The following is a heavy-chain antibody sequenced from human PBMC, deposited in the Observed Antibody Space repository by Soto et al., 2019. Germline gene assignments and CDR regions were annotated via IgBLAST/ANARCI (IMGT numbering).Heavy chain of an antibody. CDR3: ARQYCLGREEPLAY. V-gene: IGHV3-7*01. CDR2: IKQDGSEK. CDR1: GVTFSSYW. Sequence: DVQLVESGGGVGQPGGSLRVSCAASGVTFSSYWMNWVRQTPGKGLEWVANIKQDGSEKYSVDSVKVRFNISRDTAKNSMSLQMNSLRAEDTAVYYCARQYCLGREEPLAYCGQGGLVTVSS. J-gene: IGHJ1*01. D-gene: IGHD1-26*01.